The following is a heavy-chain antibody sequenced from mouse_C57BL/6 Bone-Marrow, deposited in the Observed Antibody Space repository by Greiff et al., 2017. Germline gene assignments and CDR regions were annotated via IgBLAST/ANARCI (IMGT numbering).Heavy chain of an antibody. D-gene: IGHD1-1*01. CDR3: ARGITTVVGYYFDY. V-gene: IGHV5-17*01. J-gene: IGHJ2*01. CDR2: ISSGSSTI. Sequence: EVMLVESGGGLVKPGGSLKLSCAASGFTFSDYGMHWVRQAPEKGLEWVAYISSGSSTIYYADTVKGRFTISRDNAKNTLFLQMTSLRSEDTAMYYCARGITTVVGYYFDYWGQGTTRTVSS. CDR1: GFTFSDYG.